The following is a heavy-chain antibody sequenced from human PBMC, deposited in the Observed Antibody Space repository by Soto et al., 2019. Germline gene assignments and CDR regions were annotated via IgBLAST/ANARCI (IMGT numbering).Heavy chain of an antibody. J-gene: IGHJ4*02. D-gene: IGHD6-6*01. Sequence: QLQLQESGPGLVKPSETLSLTCSVSDDSINSDKYYWGWIRQPPGKGLEWIGSIYYRGNAYYNPSHKTRVTIPLDASKSQFSLKRNSVTAADSAVYFCARLEGLATISSYFAFWGPGALVTVSS. CDR3: ARLEGLATISSYFAF. V-gene: IGHV4-39*01. CDR2: IYYRGNA. CDR1: DDSINSDKYY.